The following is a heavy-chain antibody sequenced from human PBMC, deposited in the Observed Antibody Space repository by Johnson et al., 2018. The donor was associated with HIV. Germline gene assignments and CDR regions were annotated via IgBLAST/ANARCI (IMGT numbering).Heavy chain of an antibody. V-gene: IGHV3-30-3*01. CDR3: ARGLTGTRRDAFDI. CDR1: GFTFSSYA. D-gene: IGHD1-7*01. J-gene: IGHJ3*02. Sequence: QVQLVESGGGLVQPGGSLRLSCAASGFTFSSYAIHWVRQAPGKGLEWVAVISYDGSNKYYADSVKGRFTISRDNSKNTLYLQMNSLRAEDTAVYYCARGLTGTRRDAFDIWGQGTMVTVSS. CDR2: ISYDGSNK.